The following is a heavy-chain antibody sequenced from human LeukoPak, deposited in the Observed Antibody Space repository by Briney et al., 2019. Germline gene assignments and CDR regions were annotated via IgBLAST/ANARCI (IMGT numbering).Heavy chain of an antibody. CDR1: GYTFTDYY. D-gene: IGHD4-17*01. CDR3: ARGFPLYGDRHLY. CDR2: INPKTGGT. Sequence: ASVKVSCKASGYTFTDYYMHWARQAPGQGLEWMGWINPKTGGTNYAQNFQGRVTMTRDTSISTAYMELSRLRPDDTAVYYCARGFPLYGDRHLYWGQGTLVTVSS. J-gene: IGHJ4*02. V-gene: IGHV1-2*02.